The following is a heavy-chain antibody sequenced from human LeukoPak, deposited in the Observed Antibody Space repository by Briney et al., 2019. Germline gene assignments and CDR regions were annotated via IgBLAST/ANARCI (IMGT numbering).Heavy chain of an antibody. J-gene: IGHJ2*01. D-gene: IGHD2-8*01. Sequence: PSETLSLTCTVSGGSINSGSHYWGWLRQPPGKGLEWIGSIYYTGKTYYNPSLKSRATMSVDTSKNHFSLTLSSVTAADTAVYYCATFYTPNGVYNWYFDLWGRGTLVTVSS. CDR2: IYYTGKT. V-gene: IGHV4-39*01. CDR1: GGSINSGSHY. CDR3: ATFYTPNGVYNWYFDL.